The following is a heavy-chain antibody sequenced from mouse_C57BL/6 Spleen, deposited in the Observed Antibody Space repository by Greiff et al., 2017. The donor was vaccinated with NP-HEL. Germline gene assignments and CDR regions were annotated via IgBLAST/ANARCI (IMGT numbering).Heavy chain of an antibody. Sequence: EVQLQQSGPELVKPGASVKIPCKASGYTFTDYNMDWVKQSHGKSLEWIGDINPNNGGTIYNQKFKGKATLTVDKSSSTAYMELRSLTSEDTAVYYCARRQLRPHYYAMDYWGQGTSVTVSS. CDR2: INPNNGGT. D-gene: IGHD3-2*02. CDR1: GYTFTDYN. CDR3: ARRQLRPHYYAMDY. J-gene: IGHJ4*01. V-gene: IGHV1-18*01.